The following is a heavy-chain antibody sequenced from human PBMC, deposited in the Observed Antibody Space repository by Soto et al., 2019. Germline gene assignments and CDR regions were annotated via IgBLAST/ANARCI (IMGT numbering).Heavy chain of an antibody. CDR1: GGSFSGYY. CDR2: INHSGST. J-gene: IGHJ4*02. Sequence: PSETLSLTCAVYGGSFSGYYWSWIRQTPGKGLEWIGEINHSGSTNYNPSLKSRVTISVDTSKNQFSLKLSSVTAADTAVYYCARGRDTYYDFWSGYLASHFDYWGQGTLVTVSS. D-gene: IGHD3-3*01. CDR3: ARGRDTYYDFWSGYLASHFDY. V-gene: IGHV4-34*01.